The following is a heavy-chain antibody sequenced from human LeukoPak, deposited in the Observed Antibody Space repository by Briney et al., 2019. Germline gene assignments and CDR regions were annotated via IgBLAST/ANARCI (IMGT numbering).Heavy chain of an antibody. J-gene: IGHJ4*02. V-gene: IGHV1-2*02. Sequence: ASVKVSCKASGYTFTDYYIHWVRQAPGQGPQWMGWMNPDSGDTNYAPKFQGRVTMTRDTSISTAYMDLSRLRSDDTAVYYCTRDYCGGDCSHDDWGQGTLVTVSS. CDR2: MNPDSGDT. CDR1: GYTFTDYY. D-gene: IGHD2-21*02. CDR3: TRDYCGGDCSHDD.